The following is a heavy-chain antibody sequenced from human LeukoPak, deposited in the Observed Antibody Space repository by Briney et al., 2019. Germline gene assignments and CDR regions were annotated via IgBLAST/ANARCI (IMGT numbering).Heavy chain of an antibody. D-gene: IGHD1-14*01. Sequence: SETLSLTCTVSGDSVRTNNYYWSWIRQPPGKGLEWIGYIYYSGSTNYNPSLKSRVTISVDTSKNQFSLKLSSVTAADTAVYYCARERTYIVDYWGQGTLVTVSS. CDR2: IYYSGST. CDR3: ARERTYIVDY. CDR1: GDSVRTNNYY. J-gene: IGHJ4*02. V-gene: IGHV4-61*01.